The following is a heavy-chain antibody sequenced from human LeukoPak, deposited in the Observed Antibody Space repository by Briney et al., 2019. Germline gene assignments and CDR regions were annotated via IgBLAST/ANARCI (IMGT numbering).Heavy chain of an antibody. CDR2: IRSTGAST. J-gene: IGHJ2*01. Sequence: GGSLRLSCAASGFTFSAFAMTWVRQAPGKGLEWVSTIRSTGASTYYADSVKGRFTISRDNSKDTLYLQMNSLRAEDTAVYYCAKASRYSSGWPSWYFDLWGRGTLVTVSS. V-gene: IGHV3-23*01. CDR1: GFTFSAFA. CDR3: AKASRYSSGWPSWYFDL. D-gene: IGHD6-19*01.